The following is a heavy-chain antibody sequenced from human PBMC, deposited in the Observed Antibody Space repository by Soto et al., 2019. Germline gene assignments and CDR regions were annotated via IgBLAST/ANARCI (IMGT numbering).Heavy chain of an antibody. Sequence: GSLRLSCAASGLTFSSYAMSWVRQAPGKGLEWVSAISGSGGSTYYADSVKGRFTISRDNSKNTLYLQMNSLRAEDTAVYYCAKEIRGYSYGYEDYYGMDVWGQGTTVTVSS. CDR1: GLTFSSYA. D-gene: IGHD5-18*01. CDR3: AKEIRGYSYGYEDYYGMDV. J-gene: IGHJ6*02. CDR2: ISGSGGST. V-gene: IGHV3-23*01.